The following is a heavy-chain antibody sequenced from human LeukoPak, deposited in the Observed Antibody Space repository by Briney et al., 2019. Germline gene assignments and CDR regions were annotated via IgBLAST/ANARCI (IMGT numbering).Heavy chain of an antibody. V-gene: IGHV3-49*04. CDR3: AGDNVTYYDPDY. J-gene: IGHJ4*02. CDR1: GLNLVSYA. CDR2: IRSKALYGTR. Sequence: PGGSLRLSCSAAGLNLVSYAIDSVRQAPGQGLEWVGFIRSKALYGTREYAASVEGRFTISRDDSKGIAYLQMNALKIEDTAVYYCAGDNVTYYDPDYGGQGTLVTVSS. D-gene: IGHD3-22*01.